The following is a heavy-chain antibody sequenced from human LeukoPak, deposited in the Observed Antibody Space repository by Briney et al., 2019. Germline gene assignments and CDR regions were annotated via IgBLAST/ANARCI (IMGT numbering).Heavy chain of an antibody. CDR1: GFTFSSYG. Sequence: PGGSLRLSCAASGFTFSSYGMHWVRQAPGKGLEWVAVISYDGSNKYYADSVKGRFTISRDNSKNTLYLQMNSLRAEDTAVYYCAKDPGYYDFWSALGHYYYYMDVWGKGTTVTVSS. CDR3: AKDPGYYDFWSALGHYYYYMDV. D-gene: IGHD3-3*01. CDR2: ISYDGSNK. V-gene: IGHV3-30*18. J-gene: IGHJ6*03.